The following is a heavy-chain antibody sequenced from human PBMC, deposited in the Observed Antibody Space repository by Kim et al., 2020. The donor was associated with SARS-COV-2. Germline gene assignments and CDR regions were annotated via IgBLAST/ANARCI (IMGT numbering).Heavy chain of an antibody. CDR3: AGVVRLRHIVVVPARYLDY. CDR2: IYYSGST. CDR1: GGSISSGGYY. V-gene: IGHV4-31*03. J-gene: IGHJ4*02. Sequence: SETLSLTCTVSGGSISSGGYYWSWIRQHPGKGLEWIRNIYYSGSTYYNPSLKSRVTISVDKSKNQFSLKLSSVTAADTAVYYCAGVVRLRHIVVVPARYLDYCAQGTLVHVSP. D-gene: IGHD2-21*01.